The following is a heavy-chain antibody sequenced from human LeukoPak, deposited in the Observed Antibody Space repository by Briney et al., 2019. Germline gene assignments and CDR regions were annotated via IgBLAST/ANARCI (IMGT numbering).Heavy chain of an antibody. CDR3: ARSLERDYHGSGYYMNNWFDP. Sequence: PGGSLRLSCAPSGFTFSNYSMHWVRQAPGKGLEWVAVIWYDGSNKYYADPVKGRFTISRDNSKNTLYLQMDSLRAEDTAVYYCARSLERDYHGSGYYMNNWFDPWGQGTLVTVSS. CDR2: IWYDGSNK. CDR1: GFTFSNYS. D-gene: IGHD3-10*01. V-gene: IGHV3-33*01. J-gene: IGHJ5*02.